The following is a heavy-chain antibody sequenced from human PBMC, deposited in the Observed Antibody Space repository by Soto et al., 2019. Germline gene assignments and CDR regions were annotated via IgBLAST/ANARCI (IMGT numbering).Heavy chain of an antibody. V-gene: IGHV3-11*05. CDR1: GFTFSDYY. CDR2: ISSSSSYT. CDR3: ARAAQQLVLSTYSDY. J-gene: IGHJ4*02. Sequence: QVQLVESGGGLVKPGGSLRLSCAASGFTFSDYYMSWIRQAPGKGLEWVSYISSSSSYTNYADSVKGRFTISRDNAKNSLYLQMNSLRAEDTAVYYCARAAQQLVLSTYSDYWGQGTLVTVSS. D-gene: IGHD6-13*01.